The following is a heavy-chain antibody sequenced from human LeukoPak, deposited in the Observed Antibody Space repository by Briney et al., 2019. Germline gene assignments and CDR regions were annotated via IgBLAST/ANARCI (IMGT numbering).Heavy chain of an antibody. V-gene: IGHV3-23*01. J-gene: IGHJ4*02. Sequence: GGSLRLSCAASGFTFSSYAMSWVRQAPGKGLEWVSAMSGSGRSTYYADSVKGRFTISRDNSKNTVYLQMNSLRAEDTAVYYCARDIAYDSSGYYSPHFDYWGQGTLVTVSS. CDR3: ARDIAYDSSGYYSPHFDY. CDR2: MSGSGRST. D-gene: IGHD3-22*01. CDR1: GFTFSSYA.